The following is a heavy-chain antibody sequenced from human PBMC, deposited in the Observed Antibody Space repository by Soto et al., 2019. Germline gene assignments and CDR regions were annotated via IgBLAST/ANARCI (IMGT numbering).Heavy chain of an antibody. V-gene: IGHV4-4*02. CDR2: IFHRGDT. Sequence: SDTLSLTCALSGGSVSSSRWWPCVRKTPGKGLEWIGEIFHRGDTNYNAFLKSRVTISIDKSRNQVSLTLTSVTAADTAVYYCASYVGTGGYGAFDIWGQGTVVTVSS. J-gene: IGHJ3*02. CDR1: GGSVSSSRW. D-gene: IGHD3-16*01. CDR3: ASYVGTGGYGAFDI.